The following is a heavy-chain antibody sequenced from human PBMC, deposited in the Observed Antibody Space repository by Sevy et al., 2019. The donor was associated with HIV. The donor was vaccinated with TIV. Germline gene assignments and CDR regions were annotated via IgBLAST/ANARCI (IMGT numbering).Heavy chain of an antibody. V-gene: IGHV3-7*01. D-gene: IGHD5-18*01. J-gene: IGHJ4*02. Sequence: GESLKISCAASGFTFSSYWMSWVRQAPGKGLEWVATMKQVGSEKYYVDSVKGRFTISRDNAKHSLYLQMNSLRAEDTAVYYCVREGLGGFSYSLDCWGQGTLVSVSS. CDR2: MKQVGSEK. CDR3: VREGLGGFSYSLDC. CDR1: GFTFSSYW.